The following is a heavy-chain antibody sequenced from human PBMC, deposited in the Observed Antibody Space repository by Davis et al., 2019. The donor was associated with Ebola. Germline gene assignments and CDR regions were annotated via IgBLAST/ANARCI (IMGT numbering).Heavy chain of an antibody. D-gene: IGHD3-10*01. J-gene: IGHJ5*02. CDR1: GYTFTGYY. CDR2: INPNSGGT. V-gene: IGHV1-2*02. Sequence: ASVKVSCKASGYTFTGYYMHWVRQAPGQGLEWMGWINPNSGGTNYAQKFQGRVTMTRDTSISTAYMELSRLRSDDTAVYYCASDSQLLWFGELSSKYNWFDPWGQGTLVTVSS. CDR3: ASDSQLLWFGELSSKYNWFDP.